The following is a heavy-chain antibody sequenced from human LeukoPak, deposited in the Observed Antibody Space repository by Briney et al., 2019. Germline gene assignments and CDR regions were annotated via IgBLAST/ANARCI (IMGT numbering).Heavy chain of an antibody. V-gene: IGHV4-38-2*02. CDR3: ASQRRLTYYFDY. J-gene: IGHJ4*02. CDR2: FYHSGST. CDR1: GYSISSGFY. D-gene: IGHD4/OR15-4a*01. Sequence: PSETLSLTCTVSGYSISSGFYWGWIRQPPGKGLEWIGSFYHSGSTYYNPSLKSRVTILVDTSKNQFSLKLSSVTAADTAVYYCASQRRLTYYFDYWGQGTLVTVSS.